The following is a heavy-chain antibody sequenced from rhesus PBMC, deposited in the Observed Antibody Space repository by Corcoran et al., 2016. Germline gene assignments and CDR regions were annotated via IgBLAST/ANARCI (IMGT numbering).Heavy chain of an antibody. CDR3: AHTGVVLTQFDD. D-gene: IGHD2-27*01. CDR2: IYWNDDK. J-gene: IGHJ4*01. Sequence: QVTLKESGPALVKPTQTLTLTCTFSGFSLSPRGMGVGWILPPSRKTLEWLAHIYWNDDKYFHTSLKSRLTISKDTSKNQVVLTMTNMDPVDTATYYCAHTGVVLTQFDDWGQGVLVTVSS. V-gene: IGHV2-1*01. CDR1: GFSLSPRGMG.